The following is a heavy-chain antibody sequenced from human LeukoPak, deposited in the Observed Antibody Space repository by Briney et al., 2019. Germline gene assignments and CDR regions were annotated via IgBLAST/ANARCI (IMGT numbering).Heavy chain of an antibody. D-gene: IGHD2-2*02. CDR2: INPNSGGT. CDR1: GYTFTGYY. V-gene: IGHV1-2*02. Sequence: GASVKVSCKASGYTFTGYYMHWVRQAPGQGLEWMGWINPNSGGTNYAQKFQGRVTMTRDTSISTAYMELSRLRSDDTAVYYCAREGERTSSTSCYNYWGQGTLVTVSS. CDR3: AREGERTSSTSCYNY. J-gene: IGHJ4*02.